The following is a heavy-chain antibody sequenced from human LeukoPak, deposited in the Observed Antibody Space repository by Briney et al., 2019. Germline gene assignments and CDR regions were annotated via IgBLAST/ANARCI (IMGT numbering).Heavy chain of an antibody. CDR2: INHSGST. D-gene: IGHD5-12*01. J-gene: IGHJ4*02. V-gene: IGHV4-34*01. CDR1: GGSFSGYY. CDR3: ARGDYSGYEGPFDY. Sequence: KTSETLSLTCAVYGGSFSGYYWSWIRQPPGKGLEWIGEINHSGSTNYNPSLKSRVTISVDTSKNQFSLKLSSVTAADTAVYYCARGDYSGYEGPFDYWGQGTLVTVSS.